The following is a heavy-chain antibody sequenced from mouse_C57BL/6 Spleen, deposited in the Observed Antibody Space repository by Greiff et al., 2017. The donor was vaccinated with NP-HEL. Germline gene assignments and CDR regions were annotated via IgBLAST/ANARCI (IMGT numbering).Heavy chain of an antibody. CDR2: IDPETGGT. CDR3: TRSRGYDGENFDY. D-gene: IGHD2-2*01. CDR1: GYTFTDYE. Sequence: QVQLQQSGAELVRPGASVTLSCKASGYTFTDYEMHWVKQTPVHGLEWIGAIDPETGGTAYNQKFKGKAILTADKSSSTAYMELRSLTSEDSAVYYCTRSRGYDGENFDYWGQGTTLTVSS. J-gene: IGHJ2*01. V-gene: IGHV1-15*01.